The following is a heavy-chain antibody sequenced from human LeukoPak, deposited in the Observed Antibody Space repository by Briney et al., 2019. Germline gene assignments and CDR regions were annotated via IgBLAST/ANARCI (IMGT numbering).Heavy chain of an antibody. CDR2: IDYSGSS. D-gene: IGHD3-9*01. J-gene: IGHJ3*02. V-gene: IGHV4-61*03. CDR1: GGSVSSGSYS. Sequence: SETLSLTCTVSGGSVSSGSYSWTWIRQPPGKGLEWIGFIDYSGSSNYNPSLKSRVTISADPSTNHFSLNLTSVTAADTAVYFCARDHPVADWAPDIWGRGTMVTVSS. CDR3: ARDHPVADWAPDI.